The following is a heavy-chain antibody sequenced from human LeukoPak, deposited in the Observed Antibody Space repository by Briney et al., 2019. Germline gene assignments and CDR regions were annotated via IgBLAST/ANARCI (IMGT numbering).Heavy chain of an antibody. D-gene: IGHD2-15*01. CDR1: GGSISSGGYY. J-gene: IGHJ1*01. CDR3: ARSETEYCSGGSCSSWCFQH. Sequence: SQTLSLTCTVSGGSISSGGYYWSWIRQHPGKGLEWIGYIYYSGSTYYNPSLKSRVTISVDTSKNQFSLKLSSVTVADTAVYYCARSETEYCSGGSCSSWCFQHWGQGTLVTVSS. CDR2: IYYSGST. V-gene: IGHV4-31*03.